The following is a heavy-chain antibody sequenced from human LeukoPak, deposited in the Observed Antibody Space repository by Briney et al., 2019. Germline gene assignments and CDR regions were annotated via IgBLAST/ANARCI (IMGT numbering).Heavy chain of an antibody. D-gene: IGHD3-10*01. Sequence: SETLSLTCTVSGGSISSYYWSWLRQPPGRGPEWIGYIYYSGSTNYNPSLKSRVTISVDTSKNQFSLKLSPVTAADTAVYYCARGQGLRFGERYYYMDVWGKGTTVTISS. CDR3: ARGQGLRFGERYYYMDV. J-gene: IGHJ6*03. CDR1: GGSISSYY. CDR2: IYYSGST. V-gene: IGHV4-59*01.